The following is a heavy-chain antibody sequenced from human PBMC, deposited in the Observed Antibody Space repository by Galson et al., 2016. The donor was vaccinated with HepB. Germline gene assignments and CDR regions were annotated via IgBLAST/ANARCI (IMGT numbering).Heavy chain of an antibody. CDR1: GGSISSGDYY. D-gene: IGHD1-7*01. J-gene: IGHJ4*02. CDR2: IYYSGST. V-gene: IGHV4-30-4*01. Sequence: TLSLTCTVSGGSISSGDYYWSWIRQPPGKGLEWIGYIYYSGSTSYNPSLKSRLTISIDTSKNQFSLKLSSVTAADTAVYYCARSRNWNYVSFDYWGQGTLLTVSS. CDR3: ARSRNWNYVSFDY.